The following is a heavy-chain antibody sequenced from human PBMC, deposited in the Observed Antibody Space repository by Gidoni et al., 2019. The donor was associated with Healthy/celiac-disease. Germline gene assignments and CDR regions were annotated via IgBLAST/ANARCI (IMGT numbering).Heavy chain of an antibody. CDR3: TRGPSGSLGFDY. Sequence: EVQLVESGGGLVQPGRSLRLSCTASGFTFGDYAMSWVRQAPGKGLEWVGFIRSKAYGGTTEYAASVKGRFTISRDDSKSIAYLQMNSLKTEDTAVYYCTRGPSGSLGFDYWGQGTLVTVSS. D-gene: IGHD1-26*01. CDR2: IRSKAYGGTT. V-gene: IGHV3-49*04. CDR1: GFTFGDYA. J-gene: IGHJ4*02.